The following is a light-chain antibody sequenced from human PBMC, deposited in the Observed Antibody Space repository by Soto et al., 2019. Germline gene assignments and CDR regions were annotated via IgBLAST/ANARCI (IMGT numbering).Light chain of an antibody. J-gene: IGKJ4*01. CDR2: DAS. CDR1: QDISNY. CDR3: QQYDNLPRT. Sequence: DIQMTQSPSSLSASVGDRVTITCQASQDISNYLNWYQQKPGKAPKLLIYDASNLETGVPSMFSGSGSGTDCTFTISRLQPEDIATYYCQQYDNLPRTFGGGTKVEIK. V-gene: IGKV1-33*01.